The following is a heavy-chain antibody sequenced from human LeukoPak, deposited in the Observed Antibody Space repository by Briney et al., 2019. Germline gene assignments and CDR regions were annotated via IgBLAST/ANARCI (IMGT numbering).Heavy chain of an antibody. CDR3: ARVYGFSDY. Sequence: PSETLSLTCTVSGGSISSYYWSWIRQPPGKGLEWIGYIYYSGSTNYNPSLKSRVTISVDTSKNQFPLRLSSVTAADTAVYYCARVYGFSDYWGQGTLVTVSS. CDR1: GGSISSYY. V-gene: IGHV4-59*01. CDR2: IYYSGST. J-gene: IGHJ4*02. D-gene: IGHD3-10*01.